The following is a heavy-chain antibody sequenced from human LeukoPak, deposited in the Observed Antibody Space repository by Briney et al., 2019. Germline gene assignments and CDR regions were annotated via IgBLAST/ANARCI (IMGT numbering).Heavy chain of an antibody. CDR1: GYTFTGYY. CDR3: ARVTRVRGVAFDI. CDR2: INPNSGGT. Sequence: ASVKASCKASGYTFTGYYMHWVRQAPGQGLEWMGWINPNSGGTNYAQKFQGRVTMTRDTSISTAYMELSRLRSDDTAVYYCARVTRVRGVAFDIWGQGTMVTVSS. J-gene: IGHJ3*02. D-gene: IGHD3-10*01. V-gene: IGHV1-2*02.